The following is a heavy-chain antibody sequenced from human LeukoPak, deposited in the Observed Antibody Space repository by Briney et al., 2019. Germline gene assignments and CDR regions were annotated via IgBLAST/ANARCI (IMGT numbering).Heavy chain of an antibody. CDR2: ISSGSGTI. J-gene: IGHJ4*02. V-gene: IGHV3-48*01. Sequence: GGSLRLSCAASGFTFSSYSMNWVRQAPGKGLEWVSYISSGSGTIYYADSVKGRFTISRDNAKNSLYLQMNSLRAEDTAVYYCARRYDSKNYFDYWGQGTLVTVSS. D-gene: IGHD3-22*01. CDR1: GFTFSSYS. CDR3: ARRYDSKNYFDY.